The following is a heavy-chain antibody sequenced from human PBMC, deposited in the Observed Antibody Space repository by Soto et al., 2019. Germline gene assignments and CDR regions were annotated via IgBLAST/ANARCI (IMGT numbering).Heavy chain of an antibody. V-gene: IGHV3-7*01. CDR2: IKKDGSEK. Sequence: GGSLRLSCAASGFTFSSYWMSWVRQAPGKGLEWVANIKKDGSEKYYVDSVKDRFTISRDNAKNSLYLQMNSLRAEETAVYYCARAGGKGYYYYMDVWGKGTTVTVSS. CDR1: GFTFSSYW. D-gene: IGHD1-26*01. J-gene: IGHJ6*03. CDR3: ARAGGKGYYYYMDV.